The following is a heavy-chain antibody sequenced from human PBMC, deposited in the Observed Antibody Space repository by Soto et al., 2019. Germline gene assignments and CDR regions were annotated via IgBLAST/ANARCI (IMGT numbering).Heavy chain of an antibody. CDR2: VSHDGRNT. CDR1: GFTFSDYA. J-gene: IGHJ4*02. CDR3: AKGGRQWLVTSDFNY. Sequence: VQLVESGGGVVQPGRSLRLSCAASGFTFSDYAMHWVRQAPGKGLEWVAVVSHDGRNTHYADSVQGRFTISRDSSKNTASLEMTSLRAEDTALYYCAKGGRQWLVTSDFNYWGQGALVTVSS. V-gene: IGHV3-30*18. D-gene: IGHD6-19*01.